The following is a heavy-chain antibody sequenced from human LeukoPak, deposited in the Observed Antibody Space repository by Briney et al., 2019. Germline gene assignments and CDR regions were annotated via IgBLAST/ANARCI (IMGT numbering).Heavy chain of an antibody. V-gene: IGHV4-59*08. J-gene: IGHJ3*02. CDR2: IYYSGST. Sequence: SETLSLTCTVSGGSITSYYWSLIRQPPGKGLEWIGYIYYSGSTNYNPSLNSRVTISVDTSKNQFSLNLSSVSAADTAVYYCARQGSGGRAFDIWGPGTMVTVSS. CDR1: GGSITSYY. D-gene: IGHD2-15*01. CDR3: ARQGSGGRAFDI.